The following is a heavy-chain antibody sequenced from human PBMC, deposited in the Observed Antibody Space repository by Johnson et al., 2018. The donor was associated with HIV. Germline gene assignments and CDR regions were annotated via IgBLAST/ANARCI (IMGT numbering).Heavy chain of an antibody. Sequence: VQLVESGGGLVKPGGSLRLSCAASGFTFSDYYMSWVRQAPGKGLEWVSGINWNGGSTGYADSVKGRFTISRDNAKNSLYLQMNSLRAEDTALYYCARVGQAGGAFDIWGQGTMVTVSS. V-gene: IGHV3-20*04. J-gene: IGHJ3*02. CDR1: GFTFSDYY. CDR3: ARVGQAGGAFDI. CDR2: INWNGGST.